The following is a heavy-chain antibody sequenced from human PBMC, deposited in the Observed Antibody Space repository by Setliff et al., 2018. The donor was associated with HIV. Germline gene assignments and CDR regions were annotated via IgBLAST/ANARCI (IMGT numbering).Heavy chain of an antibody. CDR2: INAGSGNA. CDR3: ARVSEKCHYFNY. CDR1: GYTFTNYA. J-gene: IGHJ4*02. D-gene: IGHD2-2*01. V-gene: IGHV1-3*01. Sequence: ASVKVSCKASGYTFTNYAVHWVRQAPGQRLEWMGWINAGSGNAKYSQKFQGRVSTTRDTSANTAYMELRGLRSEDTAVYFCARVSEKCHYFNYWGQGTLVTVSS.